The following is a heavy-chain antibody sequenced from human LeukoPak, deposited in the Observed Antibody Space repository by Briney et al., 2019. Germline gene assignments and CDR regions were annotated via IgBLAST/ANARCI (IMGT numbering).Heavy chain of an antibody. V-gene: IGHV3-15*01. Sequence: GGSLRLSCAASGFNFSNAWMAWVRQAPGKGLEWVGRIKSNTDGGATNLPAPVKDRFTISRDDSRDTLYLQMDSLIAEDTAVYYCATEYRHSSDWYGAFDIWGQGTMVTVSS. CDR1: GFNFSNAW. D-gene: IGHD6-19*01. J-gene: IGHJ3*02. CDR3: ATEYRHSSDWYGAFDI. CDR2: IKSNTDGGAT.